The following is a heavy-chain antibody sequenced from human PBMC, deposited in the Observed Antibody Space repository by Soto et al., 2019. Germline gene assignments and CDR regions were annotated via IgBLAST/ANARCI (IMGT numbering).Heavy chain of an antibody. CDR3: AKSYYGDYDHRPLFDN. V-gene: IGHV3-23*01. D-gene: IGHD4-17*01. CDR2: ISGSGSST. Sequence: VQLLESGGGLVQPGGSLRLSCAASGFPFSGYAINWVRQAPGKGLEWVSIISGSGSSTNYADSVKGRFTISRDNARDTVYLQMNSLRAEDTAVYYCAKSYYGDYDHRPLFDNWGQGTRVTVSA. J-gene: IGHJ4*02. CDR1: GFPFSGYA.